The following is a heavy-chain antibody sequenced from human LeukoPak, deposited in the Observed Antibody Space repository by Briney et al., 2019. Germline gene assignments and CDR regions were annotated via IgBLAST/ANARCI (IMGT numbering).Heavy chain of an antibody. J-gene: IGHJ4*02. Sequence: PGGSLTLSCAASGFTFSSHWMHWVRQVPGKGLVWVSRINSAGSGTSYGDSVKGRFTISRDNAKNSLYLQMNSLRAEDTAVYYCARAPPTARGDYWGQGTLVTVSS. CDR1: GFTFSSHW. D-gene: IGHD4-17*01. CDR3: ARAPPTARGDY. V-gene: IGHV3-74*01. CDR2: INSAGSGT.